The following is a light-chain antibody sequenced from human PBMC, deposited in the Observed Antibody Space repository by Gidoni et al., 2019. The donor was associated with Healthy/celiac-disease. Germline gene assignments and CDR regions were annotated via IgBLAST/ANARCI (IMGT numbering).Light chain of an antibody. Sequence: DVQMTQSPSSLSASVGDSVNIPCRASQSISSSLNWYQQKPGKATKLLIYAASSLQSGVASRFSGSGAGTDFTITISRLQPEDFATYYCQQSYSTPWTFGQGTKVEIK. CDR3: QQSYSTPWT. V-gene: IGKV1-39*01. CDR2: AAS. CDR1: QSISSS. J-gene: IGKJ1*01.